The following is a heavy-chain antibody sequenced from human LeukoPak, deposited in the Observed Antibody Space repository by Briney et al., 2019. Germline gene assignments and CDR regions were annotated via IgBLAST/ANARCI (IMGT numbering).Heavy chain of an antibody. J-gene: IGHJ4*02. CDR2: IYYSGST. V-gene: IGHV4-59*01. CDR3: ARGDPSSSPPTPFDY. CDR1: GGSISSYY. Sequence: PSETLSLTCTVSGGSISSYYWSWIRQPPGKRLEWIGYIYYSGSTNYNPSLKSRVTISVDTSKNQFSLKLSSVTAADTAVYYCARGDPSSSPPTPFDYWGQGTLVTVSS. D-gene: IGHD6-6*01.